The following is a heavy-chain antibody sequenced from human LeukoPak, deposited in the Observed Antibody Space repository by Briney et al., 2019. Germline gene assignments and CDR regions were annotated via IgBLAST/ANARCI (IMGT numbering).Heavy chain of an antibody. Sequence: GGSLRLSCAASGFTFSSYAMHWVRQAPGKGLEWVAVISYDGSNKYYANPVKGRFTISRDNSKNTLYLQMNSLRAEDTAVYYCARVPPYDYGDYEADYWGQGTLVTVSS. D-gene: IGHD4-17*01. V-gene: IGHV3-30*04. CDR2: ISYDGSNK. J-gene: IGHJ4*02. CDR1: GFTFSSYA. CDR3: ARVPPYDYGDYEADY.